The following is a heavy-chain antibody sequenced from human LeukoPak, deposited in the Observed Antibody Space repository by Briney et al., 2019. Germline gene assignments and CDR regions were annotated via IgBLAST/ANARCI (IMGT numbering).Heavy chain of an antibody. CDR3: ARSPSSGWFPEGFDY. D-gene: IGHD6-19*01. CDR2: IYTSGST. CDR1: GGSISSYY. V-gene: IGHV4-4*07. J-gene: IGHJ4*02. Sequence: PSETLSLTCTVSGGSISSYYWSWIRQPAGKGLEWIGRIYTSGSTNYNPSLKSRVTMSVDTSKNQFSLKLSSVTAADTAVYYCARSPSSGWFPEGFDYWGQGTLVTVSS.